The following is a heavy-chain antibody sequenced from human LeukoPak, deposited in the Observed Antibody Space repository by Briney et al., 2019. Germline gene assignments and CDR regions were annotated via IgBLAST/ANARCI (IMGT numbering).Heavy chain of an antibody. CDR2: INSDGSST. CDR1: GFTFSSYW. J-gene: IGHJ4*02. V-gene: IGHV3-74*01. Sequence: GGPLRLSCAASGFTFSSYWMHWVRQAPGKGLVWVSRINSDGSSTTYADSVKGRFTISRDNAKNTLYLQMNSLRAEDTAMYYCVRQYSYDSSGYYPWDYWGQGTLVTVSS. CDR3: VRQYSYDSSGYYPWDY. D-gene: IGHD3-22*01.